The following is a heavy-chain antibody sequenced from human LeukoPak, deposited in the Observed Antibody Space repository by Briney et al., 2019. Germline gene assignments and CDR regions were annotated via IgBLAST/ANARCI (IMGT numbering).Heavy chain of an antibody. CDR1: GFTFSDYY. D-gene: IGHD1-14*01. CDR3: ASTGKAGIDF. Sequence: PGGSLRLSCAASGFTFSDYYMSWIRQAPGKGLEWISYTSSSGSTIYYADSVKGRFTISRDNAQNSLYLQMSRLRAEDTAVYYCASTGKAGIDFWGQGTLVTVSS. V-gene: IGHV3-11*01. CDR2: TSSSGSTI. J-gene: IGHJ4*02.